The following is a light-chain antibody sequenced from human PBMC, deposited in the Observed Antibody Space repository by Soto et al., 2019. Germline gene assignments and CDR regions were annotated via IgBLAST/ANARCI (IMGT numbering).Light chain of an antibody. CDR1: SNDVGGYNY. CDR3: SSHSATSPYV. J-gene: IGLJ1*01. Sequence: QSALTQPASVSGSPGQSITISCTGTSNDVGGYNYVSWYQQQPGKAHKLIIYEVSHRPSGISNRFSGSKSGNTASLTISGLHVEDEADYYCSSHSATSPYVFGTGTKVTV. V-gene: IGLV2-14*01. CDR2: EVS.